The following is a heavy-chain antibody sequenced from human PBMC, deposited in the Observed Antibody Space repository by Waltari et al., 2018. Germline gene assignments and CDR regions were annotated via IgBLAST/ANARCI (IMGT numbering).Heavy chain of an antibody. V-gene: IGHV4-34*02. CDR2: IVHSGST. CDR1: GGSFSDYC. CDR3: ARGRRESVWVGELLYYHYYGMDV. D-gene: IGHD3-10*01. J-gene: IGHJ6*02. Sequence: QVQLQQRGTGLLKTSRTLSLTCDVSGGSFSDYCWTWIRQVPGKGLAWIGEIVHSGSTSHTPSLRGRITISLDTSKNQFSLRLNSVTAADTAVYYCARGRRESVWVGELLYYHYYGMDVWGQGTTVSVSS.